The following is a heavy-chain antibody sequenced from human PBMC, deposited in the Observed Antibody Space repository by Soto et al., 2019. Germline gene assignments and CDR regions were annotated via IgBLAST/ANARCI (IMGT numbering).Heavy chain of an antibody. CDR3: ARDEDIVVVPAAIFGYGMDD. D-gene: IGHD2-2*02. V-gene: IGHV3-30-3*01. Sequence: QVQLVESGGGVVQPGRSLRLSCAASGFTFSSYAMHWVRQAPGKGLEWVAVISYDGSNKYYADSVKGRFTISRDNTKNSLYLQKNSLRAEDTAVYYCARDEDIVVVPAAIFGYGMDDWGQGTTVTVSS. CDR2: ISYDGSNK. CDR1: GFTFSSYA. J-gene: IGHJ6*02.